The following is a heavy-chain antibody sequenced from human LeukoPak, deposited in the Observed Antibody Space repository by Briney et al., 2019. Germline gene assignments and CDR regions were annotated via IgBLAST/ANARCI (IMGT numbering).Heavy chain of an antibody. D-gene: IGHD6-13*01. CDR1: GGTFSSYA. Sequence: SVKVSCKASGGTFSSYAISWVRQAPGQGLEWMGRIIPILGIANYAQKFQGRVTITADKSTSTAYMELSSLRSEDTAVYYCARAEAAAGGGVDYYYHYMDVWGKGTTVTVSS. V-gene: IGHV1-69*04. CDR3: ARAEAAAGGGVDYYYHYMDV. J-gene: IGHJ6*03. CDR2: IIPILGIA.